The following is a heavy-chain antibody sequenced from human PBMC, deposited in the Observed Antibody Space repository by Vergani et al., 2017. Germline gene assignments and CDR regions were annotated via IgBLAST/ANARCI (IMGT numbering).Heavy chain of an antibody. CDR1: GFKFSDHY. CDR3: AKHFRGWGIDY. CDR2: IQFDGSNQ. Sequence: LEESGGGSVKPGGSLRLSCAASGFKFSDHYMSWIRQAPGKGLEFVAFIQFDGSNQYYADSVKGRFTLSRDFSKNTLYLQMNSLRTDDTATYYCAKHFRGWGIDYWGQGTQVIVSS. D-gene: IGHD3-16*01. J-gene: IGHJ4*02. V-gene: IGHV3-30*02.